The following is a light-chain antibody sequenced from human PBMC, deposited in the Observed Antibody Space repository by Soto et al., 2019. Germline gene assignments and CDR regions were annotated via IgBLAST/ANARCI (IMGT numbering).Light chain of an antibody. CDR3: QKYNSAPWT. J-gene: IGKJ1*01. V-gene: IGKV1-27*01. Sequence: DIQMTQSPSSLSASVGDRVTITCRASQGISNYLAWYQQQPGKVPKLLIYVASTLQSGVPARFRGSASWTDFTLTNSILQPEDGANYYCQKYNSAPWTFGQETKVEIK. CDR2: VAS. CDR1: QGISNY.